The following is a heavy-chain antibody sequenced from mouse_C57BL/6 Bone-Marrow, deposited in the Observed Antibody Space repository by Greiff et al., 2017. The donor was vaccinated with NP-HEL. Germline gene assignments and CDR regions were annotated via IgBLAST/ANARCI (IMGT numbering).Heavy chain of an antibody. CDR3: ARDAKVGPFAY. Sequence: EVNVVESGGGLVQSGRSLRLSCATSGFTFSDFYMEWVRQAPGKGLEWIAASRNKANDYTTEYSASVKGRFIVSRDTSQSILYLQMNALRAEDTAIYYCARDAKVGPFAYWGQGTLVTVSA. V-gene: IGHV7-1*01. D-gene: IGHD4-1*01. CDR2: SRNKANDYTT. J-gene: IGHJ3*01. CDR1: GFTFSDFY.